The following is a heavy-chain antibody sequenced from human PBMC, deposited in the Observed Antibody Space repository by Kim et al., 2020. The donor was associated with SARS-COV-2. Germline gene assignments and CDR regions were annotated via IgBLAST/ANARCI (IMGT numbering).Heavy chain of an antibody. Sequence: GGSLRLSCAASGFSINTYWMFWVRQAPGKGPEWVASIKEDGTVKDYLDSIKGRFIISRDNAKNSLYLQINRLTAEDTAVYYCARDPYSKAFDIWGQGTMVTVSS. D-gene: IGHD2-21*01. J-gene: IGHJ3*02. CDR3: ARDPYSKAFDI. CDR2: IKEDGTVK. CDR1: GFSINTYW. V-gene: IGHV3-7*01.